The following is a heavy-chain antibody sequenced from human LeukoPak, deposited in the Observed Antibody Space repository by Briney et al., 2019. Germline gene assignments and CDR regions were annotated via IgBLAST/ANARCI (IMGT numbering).Heavy chain of an antibody. D-gene: IGHD2-2*01. Sequence: GGSLRLSCAASGFTFSDYYMSWIRQAPGKGLEWVSFIYSGGSTVYADPVKGRFTISRDKSKNTLYLDMSSLRHQDTAVYYCARSGGASCYLGSCYYYYMDVWGKGTAVIVSS. V-gene: IGHV3-53*01. CDR3: ARSGGASCYLGSCYYYYMDV. J-gene: IGHJ6*03. CDR2: IYSGGST. CDR1: GFTFSDYY.